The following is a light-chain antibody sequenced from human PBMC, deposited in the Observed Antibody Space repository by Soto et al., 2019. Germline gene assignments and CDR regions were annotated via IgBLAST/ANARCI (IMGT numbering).Light chain of an antibody. CDR2: DAS. Sequence: EIVLTHSPVTLSLCPWEIATLSCRASQSVTTYLAWYQQKPGPAPRLLIYDASNRATGIPARFSGSGSGTDFTLTISSLEPEDFAVYYCQQRSNWPPGSTFGQGTRLEIK. CDR1: QSVTTY. J-gene: IGKJ5*01. CDR3: QQRSNWPPGST. V-gene: IGKV3-11*01.